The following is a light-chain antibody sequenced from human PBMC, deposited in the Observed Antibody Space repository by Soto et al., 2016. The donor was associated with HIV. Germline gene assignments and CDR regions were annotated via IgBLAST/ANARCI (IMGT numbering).Light chain of an antibody. CDR2: RAS. Sequence: DIQMTQSPSSLSASVGDRVTITCRASQSVTGYLAWFQKKPGQVPKLLIYRASSLKSGVPSRFSGSGSGTEFSLTISGLQSDDSATYYCQQYDRFPWTFGQGTNLEI. J-gene: IGKJ1*01. CDR3: QQYDRFPWT. V-gene: IGKV1-5*03. CDR1: QSVTGY.